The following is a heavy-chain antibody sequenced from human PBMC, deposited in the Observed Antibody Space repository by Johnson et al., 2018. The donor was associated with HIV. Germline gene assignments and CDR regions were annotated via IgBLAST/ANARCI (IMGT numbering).Heavy chain of an antibody. Sequence: QVQLVESGGGVVQPGRSLRLSCAASGFTFSSYGMHWVRQAPGKGLEWVAVIWYDGSNTYYADSVKGRFTISRDNSKNTLYLQMNSLRAEDTAVYYCARGLAADAFDIWGQGTMVTVSS. V-gene: IGHV3-33*08. D-gene: IGHD6-13*01. CDR2: IWYDGSNT. J-gene: IGHJ3*02. CDR1: GFTFSSYG. CDR3: ARGLAADAFDI.